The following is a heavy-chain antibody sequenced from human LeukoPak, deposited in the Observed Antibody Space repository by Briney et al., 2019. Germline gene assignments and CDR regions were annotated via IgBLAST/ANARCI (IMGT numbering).Heavy chain of an antibody. CDR1: GFIVNSYG. Sequence: GGSLRLSCAASGFIVNSYGMSWVRQAPGKGLAWVSLIYSDGVTQYADSVKGRFTISRDNSKNTLYLQMNSLRDEDTAVYFCARDRAEGKTWVEFDPWGQGTLITVSS. CDR3: ARDRAEGKTWVEFDP. CDR2: IYSDGVT. J-gene: IGHJ5*02. V-gene: IGHV3-66*02.